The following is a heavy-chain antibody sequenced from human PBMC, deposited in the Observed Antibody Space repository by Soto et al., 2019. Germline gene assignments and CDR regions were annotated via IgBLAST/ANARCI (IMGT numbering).Heavy chain of an antibody. CDR3: AKDKDSGYRDGSSFDS. CDR1: GFTFDDYA. V-gene: IGHV3-9*01. J-gene: IGHJ4*02. CDR2: ISWNSGTI. D-gene: IGHD5-18*01. Sequence: EVQLVESGGGLVQPGRPLRLSCAASGFTFDDYAMHWVRQVPGRGLEWVSGISWNSGTIGYADSVKGRFTISRDNAKKSLYLQMNSLRAEDTALYYCAKDKDSGYRDGSSFDSWGQGTLVTVSS.